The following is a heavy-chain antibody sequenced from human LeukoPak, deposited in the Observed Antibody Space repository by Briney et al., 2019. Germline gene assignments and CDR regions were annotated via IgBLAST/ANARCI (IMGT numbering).Heavy chain of an antibody. J-gene: IGHJ4*02. V-gene: IGHV4-34*01. CDR3: ARGEAVAGLGYFDY. CDR2: INHSGST. D-gene: IGHD6-19*01. Sequence: SETLSLTCAVYGGSFSGYYWSWIRQPPGKGLEWIGEINHSGSTNYNPSLKSRVTISVDTSKNQFSLKLSSVTAADTAVYYCARGEAVAGLGYFDYWGQGTLVTVSS. CDR1: GGSFSGYY.